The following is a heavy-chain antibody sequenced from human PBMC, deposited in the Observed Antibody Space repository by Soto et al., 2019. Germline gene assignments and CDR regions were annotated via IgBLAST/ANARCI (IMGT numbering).Heavy chain of an antibody. CDR2: ISAYSGNT. J-gene: IGHJ4*02. V-gene: IGHV1-18*01. CDR1: GYTFTNYD. CDR3: VRFASSGWYTGGY. D-gene: IGHD6-19*01. Sequence: QIQLVQSGAEVKKPGASVKVSCKTSGYTFTNYDIGWVRQAPGQGLEWMGWISAYSGNTNYAQKLQDRVTMTTDTSTRTAYMDLRSLRSADTAVYYCVRFASSGWYTGGYWGQGTLVTVSS.